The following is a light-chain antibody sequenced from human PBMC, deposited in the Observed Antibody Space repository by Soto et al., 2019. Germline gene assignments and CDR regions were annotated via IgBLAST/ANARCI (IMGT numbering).Light chain of an antibody. CDR2: DAS. Sequence: DIQMTQSPSSLSASVGDRVTITCQASQDITNYLNWYQQKPGKAPQLLIYDASNLETGVPSRFSGSGSGTDFSFTISSLQPEDIATYYCQQYDSLPLLTFGGGTKVQI. J-gene: IGKJ4*01. V-gene: IGKV1-33*01. CDR3: QQYDSLPLLT. CDR1: QDITNY.